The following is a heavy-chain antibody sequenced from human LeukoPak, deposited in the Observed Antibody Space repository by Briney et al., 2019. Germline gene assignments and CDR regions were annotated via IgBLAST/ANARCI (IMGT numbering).Heavy chain of an antibody. Sequence: PSETLSLTCTVSGGSISSGSYYWSWIRQPPGKGLEWIGYIYYSGSTNYNPSLKSRVTISVDTSKNQFSLKLSSVTAADTAVYYCARGVAAVDYWGQGTLVTVSS. J-gene: IGHJ4*02. V-gene: IGHV4-61*01. D-gene: IGHD6-13*01. CDR2: IYYSGST. CDR1: GGSISSGSYY. CDR3: ARGVAAVDY.